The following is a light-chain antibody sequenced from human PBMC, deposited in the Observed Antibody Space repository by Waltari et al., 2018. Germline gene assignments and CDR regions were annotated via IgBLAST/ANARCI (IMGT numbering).Light chain of an antibody. CDR3: SAYTSRGTLK. J-gene: IGLJ2*01. Sequence: CYHQRPGKVPTFFIYELTERPSAVSNRFSGSKSGSTASLTVSGLQAEDECLFYCSAYTSRGTLKFDGGTRVTVL. V-gene: IGLV2-14*01. CDR2: ELT.